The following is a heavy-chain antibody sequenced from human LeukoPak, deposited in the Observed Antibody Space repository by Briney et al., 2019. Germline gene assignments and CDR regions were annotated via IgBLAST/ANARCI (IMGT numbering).Heavy chain of an antibody. CDR3: ARAKASVGFWSGYPWFDP. CDR1: GGSISSYY. Sequence: PSETLSLTCTVSGGSISSYYWSWIRQPPGKGLEWIGYIYYSGSTNYNPSLKSRVTISVDMSKNQFSLKLSSVTAADTAVYYCARAKASVGFWSGYPWFDPRGQGTLVTVSS. D-gene: IGHD3-3*01. CDR2: IYYSGST. J-gene: IGHJ5*02. V-gene: IGHV4-59*01.